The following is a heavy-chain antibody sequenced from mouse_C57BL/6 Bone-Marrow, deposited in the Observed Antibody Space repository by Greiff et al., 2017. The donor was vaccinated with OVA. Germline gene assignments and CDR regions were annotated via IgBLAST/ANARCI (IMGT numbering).Heavy chain of an antibody. J-gene: IGHJ2*01. V-gene: IGHV3-6*01. Sequence: ESGPGLVKPSQSLSLTCSVTGYSITSGYYWNWIRQFPGNKLEWMGYISSDGSNNYNPSLKNRISITRDTSKNQFFLKLNSVTTEDTATYYCAREGSYGSSYHYFDYWGQGTTLTVSS. CDR1: GYSITSGYY. CDR2: ISSDGSN. D-gene: IGHD1-1*01. CDR3: AREGSYGSSYHYFDY.